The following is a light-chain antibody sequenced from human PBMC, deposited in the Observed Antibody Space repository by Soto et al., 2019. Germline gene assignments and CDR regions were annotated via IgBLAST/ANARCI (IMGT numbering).Light chain of an antibody. V-gene: IGLV2-14*01. J-gene: IGLJ3*02. Sequence: QSALTQPASVSGSPGQSITISCTGTSSDVGGYNYVSWYQQYPGKAPKLMIYEVTNRPSGVSNRFSGSKSGNTASLTISGLQAQDEADYFCNSFTSYNTQWLFGGGTKVTVL. CDR1: SSDVGGYNY. CDR2: EVT. CDR3: NSFTSYNTQWL.